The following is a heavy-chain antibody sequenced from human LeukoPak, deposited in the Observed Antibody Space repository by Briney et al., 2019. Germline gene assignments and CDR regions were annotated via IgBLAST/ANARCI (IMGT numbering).Heavy chain of an antibody. CDR2: TTGSGGNT. J-gene: IGHJ4*02. CDR3: AKWGDYDVLTGYYVSDY. Sequence: GGSLRLSCAASGFTFSNYAMSWVRQAPGKGLEWVSATTGSGGNTYYADSVKGRFTISRDNSKNTVFLRMNSLRAEDTAVYYCAKWGDYDVLTGYYVSDYWGQGTLVTVSS. CDR1: GFTFSNYA. D-gene: IGHD3-9*01. V-gene: IGHV3-23*01.